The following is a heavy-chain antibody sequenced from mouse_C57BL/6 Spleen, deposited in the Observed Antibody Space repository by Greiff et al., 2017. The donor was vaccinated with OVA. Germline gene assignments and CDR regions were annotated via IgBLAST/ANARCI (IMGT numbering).Heavy chain of an antibody. CDR2: INPNYGTT. CDR1: GYSFTDYN. V-gene: IGHV1-39*01. CDR3: AASYGSSDAIDY. Sequence: VQLQQSGPELVKPGASVKISCKASGYSFTDYNMNWVKQSNGKSLEWIGVINPNYGTTSYNQKFKGKATLTADQSSSTAYMQLNSLTSEDSAVXVCAASYGSSDAIDYWGQGTSVTVSS. D-gene: IGHD1-1*01. J-gene: IGHJ4*01.